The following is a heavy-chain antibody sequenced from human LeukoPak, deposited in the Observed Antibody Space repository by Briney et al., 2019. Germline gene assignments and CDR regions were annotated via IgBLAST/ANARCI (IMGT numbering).Heavy chain of an antibody. CDR1: GFTFSDHY. Sequence: GGSLRLACAASGFTFSDHYMDWVRQAPGKGLEWVGRTRNKANSYTTEYAASVKGGFTISRDDSKNSLYLQMNSLKTEDTAVYYCGRVDTDMANFDYWGQGTLVTVSS. J-gene: IGHJ4*02. CDR2: TRNKANSYTT. V-gene: IGHV3-72*01. CDR3: GRVDTDMANFDY. D-gene: IGHD5-18*01.